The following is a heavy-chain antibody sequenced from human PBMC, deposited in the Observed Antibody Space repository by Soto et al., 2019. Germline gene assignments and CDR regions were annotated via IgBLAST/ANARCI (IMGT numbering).Heavy chain of an antibody. V-gene: IGHV3-15*01. CDR2: IKSKTDGGTT. J-gene: IGHJ6*02. CDR3: TTDVSYNWNYEMNYGMDV. D-gene: IGHD1-7*01. Sequence: GGSLRLACAASGFTFSNAWMSWVRQAPGKGLEWVGRIKSKTDGGTTDYAAPVKGRFTISRDELKNTLYLQMNGLKTEDTAVYYCTTDVSYNWNYEMNYGMDVWGQGTTVTVSS. CDR1: GFTFSNAW.